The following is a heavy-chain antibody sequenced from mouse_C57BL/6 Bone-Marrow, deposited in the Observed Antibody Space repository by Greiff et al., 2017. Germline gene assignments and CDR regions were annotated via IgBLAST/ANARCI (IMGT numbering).Heavy chain of an antibody. CDR1: GYTFTSYW. Sequence: QVQLQQSGAELVKPGASVKLSCKASGYTFTSYWMHWVKQRPGQGLEWIGMIHPNSGRTNYNEKFKSKATLTVDKSSSTAYMQLSSLTSEDSAVYYCARGGLLDYFDDWGKGTTVTVSS. D-gene: IGHD3-3*01. CDR2: IHPNSGRT. CDR3: ARGGLLDYFDD. V-gene: IGHV1-64*01. J-gene: IGHJ2*01.